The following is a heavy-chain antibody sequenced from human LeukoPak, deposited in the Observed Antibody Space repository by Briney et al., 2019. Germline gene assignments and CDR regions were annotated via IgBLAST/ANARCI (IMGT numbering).Heavy chain of an antibody. J-gene: IGHJ4*02. CDR3: PPKYYKACGYHYGPFDT. CDR2: VRSRANSYAT. CDR1: GFTFSGSA. V-gene: IGHV3-73*01. Sequence: PGGSLKLSCAASGFTFSGSAMHWVRQASGKGLEWVGRVRSRANSYATTYAASVKGRFSISRDDSKNTAFLEMNSLKTEDTAVYSCPPKYYKACGYHYGPFDTWAKGTLVTVSS. D-gene: IGHD3-16*02.